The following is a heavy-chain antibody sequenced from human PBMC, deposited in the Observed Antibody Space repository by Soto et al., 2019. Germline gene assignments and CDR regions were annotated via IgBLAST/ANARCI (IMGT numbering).Heavy chain of an antibody. CDR2: IYYSGST. Sequence: SETLSLTCTVSGGSISSGDYYWSWIRQPPGKGLEWIGYIYYSGSTYYNPSLKSRVTISVDTSKNQFSLKLSSVTAADTAVYYCASLPYSSSWSDPHFDYWGQGTLVTVSS. D-gene: IGHD6-13*01. J-gene: IGHJ4*02. CDR1: GGSISSGDYY. V-gene: IGHV4-30-4*01. CDR3: ASLPYSSSWSDPHFDY.